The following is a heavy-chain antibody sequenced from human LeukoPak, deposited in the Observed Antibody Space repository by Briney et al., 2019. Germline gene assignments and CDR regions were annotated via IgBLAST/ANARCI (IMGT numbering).Heavy chain of an antibody. CDR1: GGSISSYY. J-gene: IGHJ5*02. CDR3: ARDRSSSWSAPNWFDP. D-gene: IGHD6-13*01. CDR2: IYTSGST. Sequence: SETLSLTCTVSGGSISSYYWSWIRQPAGKGLEWFGRIYTSGSTNYNPSLKSRVTMSVDTSKNQFSLKLSSVTAADTAVYYCARDRSSSWSAPNWFDPWGQGTLVTVSS. V-gene: IGHV4-4*07.